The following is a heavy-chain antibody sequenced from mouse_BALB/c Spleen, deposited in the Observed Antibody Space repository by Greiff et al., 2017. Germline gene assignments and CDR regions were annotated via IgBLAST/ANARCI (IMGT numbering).Heavy chain of an antibody. Sequence: DVQLQESGAELVKPGASVKLSCTASGFNIKDTYMHWVKQRPEKGLEWIGRIDPANGNTKYDPKFQGKATITADTSSNTAYLQLSSLTSEDTAVYYYSRNDYDECLGFAYWGQGAPVPVSA. CDR2: IDPANGNT. J-gene: IGHJ3*01. CDR3: SRNDYDECLGFAY. CDR1: GFNIKDTY. V-gene: IGHV14-3*02. D-gene: IGHD2-4*01.